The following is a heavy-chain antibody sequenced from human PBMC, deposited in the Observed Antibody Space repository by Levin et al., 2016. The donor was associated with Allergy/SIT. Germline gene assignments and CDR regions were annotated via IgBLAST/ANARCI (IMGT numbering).Heavy chain of an antibody. V-gene: IGHV4-4*02. J-gene: IGHJ2*01. CDR3: ARSPYRSGYYWYFDL. Sequence: VRQAPGKGLEWIGEICHSGSTNYNPSLESRVTISVDKSKNQLSLKLTSMTAADTALYYCARSPYRSGYYWYFDLWGRGTLVTVSS. CDR2: ICHSGST. D-gene: IGHD6-19*01.